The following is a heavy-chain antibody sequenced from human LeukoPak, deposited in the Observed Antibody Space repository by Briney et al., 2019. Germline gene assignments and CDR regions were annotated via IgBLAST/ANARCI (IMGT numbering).Heavy chain of an antibody. D-gene: IGHD2-8*02. CDR2: IYSSGST. CDR3: VRGLGGVLDY. CDR1: GFTVSSSY. V-gene: IGHV3-53*01. J-gene: IGHJ4*02. Sequence: GGSLRLSCAASGFTVSSSYMSWVRQAPGKGLERVSVIYSSGSTNYADSVQGRFTISRDNSKNTLYLQMNSLRAEDTALYFCVRGLGGVLDYWGQGTLVTVSS.